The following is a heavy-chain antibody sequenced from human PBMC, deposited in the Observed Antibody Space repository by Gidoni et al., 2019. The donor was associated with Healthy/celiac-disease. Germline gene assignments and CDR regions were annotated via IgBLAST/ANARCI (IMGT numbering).Heavy chain of an antibody. CDR1: GFTFSNAW. CDR2: MKSKTYCGTT. Sequence: EVQLVESGGGWVQPGGSLRLSCAASGFTFSNAWMSWVRQAPGKGLEWVVRMKSKTYCGTTDYAAPVKGRFTISSDDSKNTLYLQMNSLKTEDTAVYYCTTVRYYFDYWGQGTLVTVSS. V-gene: IGHV3-15*01. J-gene: IGHJ4*02. CDR3: TTVRYYFDY.